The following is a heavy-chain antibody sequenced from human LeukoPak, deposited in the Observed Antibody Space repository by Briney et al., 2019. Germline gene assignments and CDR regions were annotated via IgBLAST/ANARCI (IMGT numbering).Heavy chain of an antibody. D-gene: IGHD3-9*01. V-gene: IGHV3-23*01. CDR2: ITGSGGNT. Sequence: GGSLRLSCAASGFTFSNYATSWVRQAPGKGLEWVSAITGSGGNTYYADSVKGRFTISRDNSKNTLYLQMNSLRAEDTAVYYCAKWGDFDVLTGYYVPDFWGQGTLVTVSS. CDR1: GFTFSNYA. CDR3: AKWGDFDVLTGYYVPDF. J-gene: IGHJ4*02.